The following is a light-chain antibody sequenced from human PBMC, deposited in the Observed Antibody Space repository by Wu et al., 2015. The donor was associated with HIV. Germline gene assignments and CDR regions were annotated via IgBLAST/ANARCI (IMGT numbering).Light chain of an antibody. J-gene: IGKJ1*01. CDR1: QSITTNY. CDR2: GAS. CDR3: QQYRSLPRT. Sequence: EFVLTQSPGTLSLSPGDRATLSCRASQSITTNYLAWYQQIPGQAPRLLIHGASSRATGIPDRFSGSGSGTDFTLTISRLEPEDFAVYYCQQYRSLPRTFGQGTKVEIK. V-gene: IGKV3-20*01.